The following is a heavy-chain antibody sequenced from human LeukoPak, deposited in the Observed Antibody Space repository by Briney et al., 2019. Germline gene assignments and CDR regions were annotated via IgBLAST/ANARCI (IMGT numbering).Heavy chain of an antibody. CDR1: GGSISSYY. Sequence: SETLSLTCTVSGGSISSYYWSWIRQPPGKGLEWIGYTYYSGSTNYTPSLKSRVTISVDTPKNQFSLKLSSVTAADTAVYYCARGCSGGSCYGSYDYWGQGTLVTVSS. CDR2: TYYSGST. J-gene: IGHJ4*02. D-gene: IGHD2-15*01. V-gene: IGHV4-59*01. CDR3: ARGCSGGSCYGSYDY.